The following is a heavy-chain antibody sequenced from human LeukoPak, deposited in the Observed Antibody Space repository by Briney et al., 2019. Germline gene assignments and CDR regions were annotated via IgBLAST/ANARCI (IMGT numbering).Heavy chain of an antibody. J-gene: IGHJ4*02. CDR1: GLTFNNYE. Sequence: GGSLRLSCAASGLTFNNYEINWVRQAPGKGLEWVSYISSRGSPIYYADSVKGRFTISRDNAKHSLYLQMNSLRAEDTAVYYCARAGTSSWFDYWGQGTLVTVSS. V-gene: IGHV3-48*03. D-gene: IGHD6-13*01. CDR2: ISSRGSPI. CDR3: ARAGTSSWFDY.